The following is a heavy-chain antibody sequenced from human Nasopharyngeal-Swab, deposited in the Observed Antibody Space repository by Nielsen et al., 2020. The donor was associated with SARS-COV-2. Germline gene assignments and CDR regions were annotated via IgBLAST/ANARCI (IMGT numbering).Heavy chain of an antibody. CDR2: IYYSGST. CDR3: ARSMYCSSTSCRYYFDY. D-gene: IGHD2-2*01. CDR1: GGPSSSAGYF. J-gene: IGHJ4*02. V-gene: IGHV4-31*03. Sequence: SETLSLTCTVPGGPSSSAGYFWTWIRQHPGKGLEWIGYIYYSGSTYYNPSLKSRVTISVDTSKNHFSLKLSSVTAADTAVYFCARSMYCSSTSCRYYFDYWGQGTLVTVSS.